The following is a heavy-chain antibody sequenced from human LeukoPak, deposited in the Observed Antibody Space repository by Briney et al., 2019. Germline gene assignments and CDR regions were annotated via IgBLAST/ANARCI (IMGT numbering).Heavy chain of an antibody. V-gene: IGHV3-15*01. CDR1: GFTFSNVW. Sequence: XXCVXYGFTFSNVWXGWVRQAPGKGLDCVSPIRSKIDRATPDYAAPVKRRITISRDDSKSTLYLQMNSLKIEDTAVYYCTTDLSPWGQGTLVTVSS. CDR3: TTDLSP. CDR2: IRSKIDRATP. J-gene: IGHJ5*02.